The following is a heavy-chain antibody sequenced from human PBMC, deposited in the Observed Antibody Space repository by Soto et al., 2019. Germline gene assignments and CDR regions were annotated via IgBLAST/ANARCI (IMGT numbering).Heavy chain of an antibody. J-gene: IGHJ4*02. CDR3: VRDGSGWAADDTYFDY. CDR1: GGSISSGGYS. CDR2: I. Sequence: QLQLQESGSGLVKPSQTLSLTCAVSGGSISSGGYSWNWIRQPPGKGLEWIGYIYNPSLKSRVTMSIDRSKNQLSLKLSSTTAADTALYYCVRDGSGWAADDTYFDYWGQGTLVTVSS. V-gene: IGHV4-30-2*01. D-gene: IGHD6-19*01.